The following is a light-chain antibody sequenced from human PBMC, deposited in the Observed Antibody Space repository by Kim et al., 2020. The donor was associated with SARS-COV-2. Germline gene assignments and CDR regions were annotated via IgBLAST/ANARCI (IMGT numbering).Light chain of an antibody. CDR2: EVS. CDR3: CSHAGTYVV. J-gene: IGLJ2*01. CDR1: SSDVGGYNY. Sequence: PGQSVTISCTGTSSDVGGYNYVSWYQQYPGKAPKLMIYEVSKRPSGVPDRFSGSKSGNTASLTISRLQAEDEADYYCCSHAGTYVVFGGGTKLTVL. V-gene: IGLV2-11*01.